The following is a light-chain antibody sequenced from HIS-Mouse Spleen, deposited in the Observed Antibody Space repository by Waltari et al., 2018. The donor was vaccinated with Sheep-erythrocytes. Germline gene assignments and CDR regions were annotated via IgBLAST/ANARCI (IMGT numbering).Light chain of an antibody. CDR3: CSYAGSYNYV. Sequence: SYELTQPPSVSVSPGQTASITCSGDKLGDKYACWYQQKPGHSPVLVIYQDSKRPSGIPERFSGSNSGNTATLTISGLQAEDEADYYCCSYAGSYNYVFGTGTKVTVL. CDR2: QDS. V-gene: IGLV3-1*01. CDR1: KLGDKY. J-gene: IGLJ1*01.